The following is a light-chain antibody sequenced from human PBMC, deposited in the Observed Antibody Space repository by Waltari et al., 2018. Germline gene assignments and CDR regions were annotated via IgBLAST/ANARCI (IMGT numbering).Light chain of an antibody. CDR2: WAS. Sequence: DIVMTQSPDSLAVSLGERATINCKSSQSVLYSSNNKNYLTWYQQKPGQPPKLLIYWASTRESGVPDRFSGSGSGTDFTLTITSLHAEDVAVYYCQQHYSNPLTFGGGTKVEIK. CDR1: QSVLYSSNNKNY. CDR3: QQHYSNPLT. V-gene: IGKV4-1*01. J-gene: IGKJ4*01.